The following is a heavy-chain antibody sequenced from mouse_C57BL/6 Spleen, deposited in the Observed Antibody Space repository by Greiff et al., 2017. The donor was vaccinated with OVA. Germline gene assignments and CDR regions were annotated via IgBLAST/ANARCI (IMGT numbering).Heavy chain of an antibody. J-gene: IGHJ3*01. V-gene: IGHV5-9-1*02. CDR1: GFTFSSYA. CDR2: ISSGGAYI. CDR3: TRGITTDPWFAY. D-gene: IGHD1-2*01. Sequence: EVKLVESGEGLVKPGGSLKLSCAASGFTFSSYAMSWVRQTPEKRLEWVAYISSGGAYIYYADTVKGRFTISRDNARNTLYLQMSSLKSEDTAMDYCTRGITTDPWFAYWGQGTLVTVSA.